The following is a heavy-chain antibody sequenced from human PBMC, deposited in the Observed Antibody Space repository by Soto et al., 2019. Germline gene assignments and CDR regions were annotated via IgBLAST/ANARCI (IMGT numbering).Heavy chain of an antibody. J-gene: IGHJ4*02. Sequence: GGSLRLSCAASGFSFSVYTMNWVRQAPGKGLEWVSSISSSSSYIYYADSLKGRFTISRDNAKNSLYLQMNSLRAEDTAVYYCARGTYSSGWYPDYFDYWGQGTPVTVSS. CDR1: GFSFSVYT. V-gene: IGHV3-21*04. CDR2: ISSSSSYI. D-gene: IGHD6-19*01. CDR3: ARGTYSSGWYPDYFDY.